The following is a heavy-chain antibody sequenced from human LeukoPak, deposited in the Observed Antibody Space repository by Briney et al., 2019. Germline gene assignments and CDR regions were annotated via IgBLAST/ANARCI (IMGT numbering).Heavy chain of an antibody. J-gene: IGHJ4*02. CDR2: LYSDGNT. CDR3: ARGVEPLAANTLAY. V-gene: IGHV3-53*01. D-gene: IGHD1-14*01. Sequence: GGSLRLSCAASGFTVITNDMTWVRQAPGKGLEWVSVLYSDGNTKYAGSVQGRFIISRDNYKNTLYLEMNSLRPDDTAVYYCARGVEPLAANTLAYWGQGTLVTVSS. CDR1: GFTVITND.